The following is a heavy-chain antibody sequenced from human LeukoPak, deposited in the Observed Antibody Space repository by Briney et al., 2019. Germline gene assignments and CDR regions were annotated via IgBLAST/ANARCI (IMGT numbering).Heavy chain of an antibody. V-gene: IGHV1-8*01. CDR2: MNPNSGNT. D-gene: IGHD7-27*01. J-gene: IGHJ3*02. Sequence: GASVKVSCKAPGYTFNGYDINWVRQATGQGLEWMGWMNPNSGNTGYAQKFQGRVTMTRDTSISTAYMELSSLISEDTAVYYCAREPMRGRAGDNAFDIWGQGTMVTVSS. CDR1: GYTFNGYD. CDR3: AREPMRGRAGDNAFDI.